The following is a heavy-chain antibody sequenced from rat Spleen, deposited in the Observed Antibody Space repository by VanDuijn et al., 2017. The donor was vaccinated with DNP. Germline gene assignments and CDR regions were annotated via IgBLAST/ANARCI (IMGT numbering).Heavy chain of an antibody. Sequence: EVQLQESGPGLVKPSQSLSLTCSVTGYSITSSYRWNWIRKFPGNKLEWMGYINSEGSTYYNPSLKSRTSITRDTSKNQFFLQVKAVTTEDTATYYGARSDNSGSKWNYWGHGVMVTVSS. CDR2: INSEGST. V-gene: IGHV3-3*01. J-gene: IGHJ2*01. D-gene: IGHD4-3*01. CDR1: GYSITSSYR. CDR3: ARSDNSGSKWNY.